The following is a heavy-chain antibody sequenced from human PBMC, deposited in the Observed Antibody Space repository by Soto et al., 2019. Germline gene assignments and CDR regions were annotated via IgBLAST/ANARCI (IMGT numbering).Heavy chain of an antibody. J-gene: IGHJ6*02. CDR3: ANRPRYYNMDV. V-gene: IGHV3-23*01. CDR1: GLMFNTYA. Sequence: GGSLRLSCAASGLMFNTYAMTWVRQAPGKGLEWVATITSTGGGTYYADSVKGRFTISRDNSNSRLYLQMYSLRAEDTAVYFCANRPRYYNMDVWGQGTTVTVSS. CDR2: ITSTGGGT.